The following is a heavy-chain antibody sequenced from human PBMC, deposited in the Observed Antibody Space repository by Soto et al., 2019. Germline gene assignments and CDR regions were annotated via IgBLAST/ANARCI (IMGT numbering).Heavy chain of an antibody. V-gene: IGHV3-23*01. CDR2: ISGGDENT. CDR3: AQEGWDV. Sequence: QLLESGGGLVQPGGSLRLSCAASASSFSSYAMSWVRQAPGKGLEWVSAISGGDENTYYADSVKGRFTISRDNSKNTLYLQMNSLRADDTAVYYCAQEGWDVWGQGTTVIVSS. J-gene: IGHJ6*02. CDR1: ASSFSSYA.